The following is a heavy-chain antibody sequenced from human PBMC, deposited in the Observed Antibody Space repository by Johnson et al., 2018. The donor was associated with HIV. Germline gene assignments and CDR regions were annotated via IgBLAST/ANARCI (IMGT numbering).Heavy chain of an antibody. V-gene: IGHV3-11*04. J-gene: IGHJ3*02. Sequence: QVQLVESGGGVVQPGGSLRLSCAASGFTFSSNYMSWVRQAPGKGLEWVSYISSSGSNIYYADSVKGRFTISRDNAKNSLYLQMNSLGAEDTAVYYVNVRDYAAFDIWGQGTMVTVSS. CDR3: NVRDYAAFDI. D-gene: IGHD4-17*01. CDR1: GFTFSSNY. CDR2: ISSSGSNI.